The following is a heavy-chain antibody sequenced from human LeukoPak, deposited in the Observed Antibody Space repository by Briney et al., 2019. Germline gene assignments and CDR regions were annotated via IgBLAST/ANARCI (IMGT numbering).Heavy chain of an antibody. CDR2: INHSGST. V-gene: IGHV4-34*01. J-gene: IGHJ6*02. CDR3: ARSRILPPYYYYGRDV. D-gene: IGHD3-3*01. CDR1: GGSFSGYY. Sequence: PSETLSLTCAVYGGSFSGYYWSWIRQPPGKGLEWIGEINHSGSTNYNPSLKSRVTISVDTSKNQFSLKLSSVTAADTAVYYCARSRILPPYYYYGRDVWGQGTTVTVSS.